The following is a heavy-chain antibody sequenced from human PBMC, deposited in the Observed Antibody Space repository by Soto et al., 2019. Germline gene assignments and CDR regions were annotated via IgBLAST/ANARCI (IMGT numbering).Heavy chain of an antibody. CDR3: ARSRTGYSNTLSPLDY. J-gene: IGHJ4*02. V-gene: IGHV1-18*01. D-gene: IGHD6-13*01. CDR1: GYTFTSYG. Sequence: ASVKVSCKASGYTFTSYGISWVRQAPGQGLEWMGWISAYNGNTNYAQKLQGRVTMTTDTSASTAYMELSSLRSEDTAVYYCARSRTGYSNTLSPLDYWGQGTLVTVSS. CDR2: ISAYNGNT.